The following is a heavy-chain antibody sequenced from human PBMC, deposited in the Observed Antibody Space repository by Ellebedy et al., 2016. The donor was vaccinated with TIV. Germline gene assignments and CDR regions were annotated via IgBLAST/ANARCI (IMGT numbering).Heavy chain of an antibody. CDR2: VSRKGDKM. J-gene: IGHJ1*01. CDR1: GFILSTYA. Sequence: PGGSLRLSCAASGFILSTYAITGVRQAPGKGLEWVSSVSRKGDKMYYADSVKGRFTISRDNSNDVVFLEMNSLRVTDTATYHCAKEEWNAEWLEDWGQGTLVSVS. CDR3: AKEEWNAEWLED. D-gene: IGHD1-1*01. V-gene: IGHV3-23*01.